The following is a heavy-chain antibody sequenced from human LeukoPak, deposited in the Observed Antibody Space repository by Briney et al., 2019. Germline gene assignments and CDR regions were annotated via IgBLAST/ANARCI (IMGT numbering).Heavy chain of an antibody. CDR3: AKDFRIGYSAHFDY. J-gene: IGHJ4*02. D-gene: IGHD2-21*01. CDR1: GFTFRSHA. V-gene: IGHV3-23*01. CDR2: IYENGGTT. Sequence: GSLRLSCVGSGFTFRSHAMSWVRQAPEKGLEFVSGIYENGGTTYYADSVKGRFSISRDNSKNTLYLQMDSLRGEDTAVYYCAKDFRIGYSAHFDYWGQGALVTVSS.